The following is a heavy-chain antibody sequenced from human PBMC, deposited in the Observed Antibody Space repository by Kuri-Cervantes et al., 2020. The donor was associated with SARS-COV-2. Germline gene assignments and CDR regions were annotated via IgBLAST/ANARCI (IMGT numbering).Heavy chain of an antibody. D-gene: IGHD3-3*01. CDR1: GFTVSSNY. CDR3: ARVSGYYDFWSASDYYYMDV. V-gene: IGHV3-21*01. Sequence: GGSLRLSCVASGFTVSSNYMTWVRQAPGKGLEWVSSITSSSSYIYYADSVKGRLTISRDNANNSLYLQMNSLRAEDTAVYYCARVSGYYDFWSASDYYYMDVWGKGTTVTVSS. J-gene: IGHJ6*03. CDR2: ITSSSSYI.